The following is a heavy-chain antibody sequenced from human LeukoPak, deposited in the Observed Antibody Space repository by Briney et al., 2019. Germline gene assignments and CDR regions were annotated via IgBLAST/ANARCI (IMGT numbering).Heavy chain of an antibody. V-gene: IGHV3-7*01. D-gene: IGHD2/OR15-2a*01. CDR2: INPDGIKR. CDR3: ARDLAFSRLDY. J-gene: IGHJ4*02. Sequence: GGSLRLSCVVSGFTFSESWMSWVRQAPGKGLEWVASINPDGIKRYSADSVKGRFTISRDNARNSLYLQMDSLRVEDTAFYYCARDLAFSRLDYWGQGVLVTVSS. CDR1: GFTFSESW.